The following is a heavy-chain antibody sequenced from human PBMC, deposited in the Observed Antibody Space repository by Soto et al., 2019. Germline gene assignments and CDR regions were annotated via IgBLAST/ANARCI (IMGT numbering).Heavy chain of an antibody. CDR2: MNPNSGNT. CDR3: AREDYGGRPSY. V-gene: IGHV1-8*01. CDR1: GYTFTSYD. Sequence: QVQLVQSGAEVKKPGASVKLSCKASGYTFTSYDITWVQQATGQGLEWMGWMNPNSGNTGCAQKFQGRVTMTRNTSISTAYMELSSLRSEDTAVHYCAREDYGGRPSYSGQGTLVTVSS. J-gene: IGHJ4*02. D-gene: IGHD4-17*01.